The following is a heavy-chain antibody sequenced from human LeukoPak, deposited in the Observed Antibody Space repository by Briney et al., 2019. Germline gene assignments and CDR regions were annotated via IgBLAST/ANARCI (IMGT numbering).Heavy chain of an antibody. Sequence: GGSLRLSCAASGFMFSSYWMSWVRQAPGKGLEWVSAISGSGSTTYYADSVKGRFTISRDNSKNTLYLQMNSLRAEDTAVYYCAKDTASSWWYFDLWGRGTLVTVSS. CDR3: AKDTASSWWYFDL. CDR1: GFMFSSYW. D-gene: IGHD5-18*01. J-gene: IGHJ2*01. CDR2: ISGSGSTT. V-gene: IGHV3-23*01.